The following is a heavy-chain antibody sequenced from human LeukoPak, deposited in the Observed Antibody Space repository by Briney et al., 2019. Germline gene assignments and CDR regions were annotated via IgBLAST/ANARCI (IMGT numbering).Heavy chain of an antibody. CDR1: GYTFTGYY. J-gene: IGHJ4*02. Sequence: ASVKVSCKASGYTFTGYYMHWVRQAPGQGLEWMGWINPNSGGTKYAQKFQGRVTMTRDTSISTAYMELSRLRSDDTAVYYCARGWQWEPYFSDYWGQGTLVTVSS. D-gene: IGHD1-26*01. V-gene: IGHV1-2*02. CDR2: INPNSGGT. CDR3: ARGWQWEPYFSDY.